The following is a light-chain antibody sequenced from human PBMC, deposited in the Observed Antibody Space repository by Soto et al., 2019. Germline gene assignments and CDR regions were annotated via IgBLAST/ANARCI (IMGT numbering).Light chain of an antibody. V-gene: IGKV1-5*03. J-gene: IGKJ4*01. Sequence: DIQMTQSPSTLSASVGDRVTITCRASQSISSWLAWYQQKPGKAPKLLIQKASSLESGVPSRFSGSGSGTDFTLTISRLQPDDFATYYCQQYSIFSLTFDGGTKVEIK. CDR3: QQYSIFSLT. CDR2: KAS. CDR1: QSISSW.